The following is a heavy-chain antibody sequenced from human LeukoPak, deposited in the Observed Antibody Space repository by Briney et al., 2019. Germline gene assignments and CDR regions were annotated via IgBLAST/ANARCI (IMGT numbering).Heavy chain of an antibody. CDR2: INQSGST. D-gene: IGHD4-17*01. V-gene: IGHV4-34*01. CDR3: ARVPDYGDLYYFDY. CDR1: GGSFNNYY. J-gene: IGHJ4*02. Sequence: SETLSLTCAVYGGSFNNYYWSWIRQPPGRGLEWIGEINQSGSTNYNPSLKGRVTISVDTSKNQFSLKLSSVTAADTAVYYCARVPDYGDLYYFDYWGQGTLVTVSS.